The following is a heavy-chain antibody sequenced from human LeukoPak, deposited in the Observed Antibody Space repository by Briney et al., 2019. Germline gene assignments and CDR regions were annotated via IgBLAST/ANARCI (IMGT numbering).Heavy chain of an antibody. CDR3: ARASGSGYYYGY. CDR1: GGSVSSGSYY. D-gene: IGHD3-22*01. CDR2: IYYSGST. J-gene: IGHJ4*02. Sequence: PSETLSLACTVSGGSVSSGSYYWSWIRQPPGKGLEWIGHIYYSGSTNFNPSLKSRVTISLDTSKNQFSLKLSSVTAADTAVYYCARASGSGYYYGYWGQGTLVTVSS. V-gene: IGHV4-61*01.